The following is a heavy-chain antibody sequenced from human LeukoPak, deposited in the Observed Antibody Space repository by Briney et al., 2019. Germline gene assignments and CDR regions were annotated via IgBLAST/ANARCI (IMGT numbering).Heavy chain of an antibody. CDR3: ARTNPWELKYYFDY. D-gene: IGHD1-7*01. V-gene: IGHV4-59*01. Sequence: SETLSLTCTVSGDSITSYFWSWIRRPPGRGLEWVGYIFYSGITNCNPSLKSRVTISVDTSKNQFSLKLSSVTAADTTVYYCARTNPWELKYYFDYWAREPWSPSPQ. J-gene: IGHJ4*02. CDR2: IFYSGIT. CDR1: GDSITSYF.